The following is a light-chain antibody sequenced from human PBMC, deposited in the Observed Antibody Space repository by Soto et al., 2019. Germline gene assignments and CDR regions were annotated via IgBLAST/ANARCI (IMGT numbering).Light chain of an antibody. CDR1: QGIGNS. J-gene: IGKJ1*01. Sequence: DIQMTQSPSSLSASVGDRVTITCRASQGIGNSLAWYQQTPGRVPHLLIYAASTLLSGVPSRFSGSGSGTDFTLTISILQPEDFATYYCQKDDRAPVTFGQGTKVEI. V-gene: IGKV1-27*01. CDR2: AAS. CDR3: QKDDRAPVT.